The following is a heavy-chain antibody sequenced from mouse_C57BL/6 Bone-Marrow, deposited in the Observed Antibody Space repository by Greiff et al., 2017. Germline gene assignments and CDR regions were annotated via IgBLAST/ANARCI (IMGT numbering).Heavy chain of an antibody. V-gene: IGHV1-76*01. J-gene: IGHJ2*01. Sequence: QVQLQQSGAELVRPGASVKLSCKASGYTFTDYYINWVKQRPGQGLEWIARIYPGSGNTYYNEKFKGKATLTAEKSSSTAYMQLSSLTSEDSAVYFCARSPFSNYWGQGTTLTVSS. CDR2: IYPGSGNT. CDR1: GYTFTDYY. CDR3: ARSPFSNY.